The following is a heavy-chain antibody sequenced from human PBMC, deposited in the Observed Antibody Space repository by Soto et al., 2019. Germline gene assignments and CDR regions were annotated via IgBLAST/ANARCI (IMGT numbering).Heavy chain of an antibody. D-gene: IGHD2-15*01. V-gene: IGHV3-64*01. Sequence: EVQLVESGGGLVQPGGSLRLSCAASGFTFSSYAMHWVRQAPGKGLEYVSAISSNGGSTYYANSVKGRFTISRDNSKNTLYLQMGSLRAEDMAVYYCATSVYCSGGSCVSPPDYWGQGTLVTVSS. CDR2: ISSNGGST. CDR3: ATSVYCSGGSCVSPPDY. J-gene: IGHJ4*02. CDR1: GFTFSSYA.